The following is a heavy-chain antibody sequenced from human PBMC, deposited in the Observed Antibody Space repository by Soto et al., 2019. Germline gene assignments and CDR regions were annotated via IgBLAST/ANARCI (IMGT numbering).Heavy chain of an antibody. CDR2: IYYSGTT. V-gene: IGHV4-59*01. CDR1: GGSISDYQ. D-gene: IGHD3-16*02. CDR3: ARLMGLGEISPYFDY. J-gene: IGHJ4*02. Sequence: QVQLQESGPGLVKPSETLSLTCTVSGGSISDYQWNWIRQSPGKGLEWIGYIYYSGTTNYTPSLKRRLTISLDTATKQFSLSPRSVTAADTVVYYCARLMGLGEISPYFDYWGQGTLVTVSS.